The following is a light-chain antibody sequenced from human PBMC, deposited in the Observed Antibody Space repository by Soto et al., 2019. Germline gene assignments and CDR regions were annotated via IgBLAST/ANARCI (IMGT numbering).Light chain of an antibody. V-gene: IGKV3-15*01. J-gene: IGKJ1*01. CDR3: QQYKDWPTT. CDR2: GAS. CDR1: QSVSTT. Sequence: EIVLTQSPGTLSLSPGERATLSCRASQSVSTTVAWYHQKPGQAPRLLVYGASTRATGIPARFSGSGAGPDFTLTIPSLQSEDFGVYFCQQYKDWPTTFGQGTKVDIK.